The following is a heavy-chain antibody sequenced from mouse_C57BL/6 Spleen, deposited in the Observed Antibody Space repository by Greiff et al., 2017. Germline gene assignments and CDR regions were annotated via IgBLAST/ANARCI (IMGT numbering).Heavy chain of an antibody. V-gene: IGHV5-6*01. D-gene: IGHD2-5*01. CDR3: ARQSNYNFDV. CDR2: ISSGGSYT. Sequence: EVQGVESGGDLVKPGGSLKLSCAASGFTFSSYGMSWVRQTPDKRLEWVATISSGGSYTYYPDSVKGRFTISRDNAKNTLYLQMSSLKSEDTAMYYCARQSNYNFDVWGTGTTVTVSS. CDR1: GFTFSSYG. J-gene: IGHJ1*03.